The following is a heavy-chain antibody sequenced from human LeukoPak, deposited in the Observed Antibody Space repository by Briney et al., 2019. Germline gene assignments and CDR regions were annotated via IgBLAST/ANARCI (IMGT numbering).Heavy chain of an antibody. D-gene: IGHD5-24*01. Sequence: PSETLSLTCTVSGGSISSGSYYWSWIRQPPGKGLEWIGRIYTSGSTNYNPSLKSRVTISVDTSKNQFSLKLNSVTAGDTAVYYCARLFRAGYSSDVFYIWGQGTMVTVSS. J-gene: IGHJ3*02. CDR1: GGSISSGSYY. V-gene: IGHV4-61*01. CDR3: ARLFRAGYSSDVFYI. CDR2: IYTSGST.